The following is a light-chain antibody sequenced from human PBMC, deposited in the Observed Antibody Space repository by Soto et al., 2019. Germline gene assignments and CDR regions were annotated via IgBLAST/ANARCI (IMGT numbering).Light chain of an antibody. CDR2: TNS. Sequence: QSVLTQPPSASETPGQRVIISCSGSSSNIGSNPVNWYQQLPGTAPKLLIYTNSQRPSGVPDRFSGSKSGTSAPLAISGLQSEDEADYYCAAWDDSLNGWVFGGGTQLTVL. CDR1: SSNIGSNP. J-gene: IGLJ3*02. V-gene: IGLV1-44*01. CDR3: AAWDDSLNGWV.